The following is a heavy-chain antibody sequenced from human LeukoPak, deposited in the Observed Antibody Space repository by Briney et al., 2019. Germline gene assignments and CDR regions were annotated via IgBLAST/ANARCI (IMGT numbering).Heavy chain of an antibody. J-gene: IGHJ6*02. V-gene: IGHV3-23*01. D-gene: IGHD3-10*01. Sequence: PGGSLRLSCAASGFTFSSYAMSWVRQAPGKGLEWVSAISGSGGSTYYADSVKGRFTISRDNSKNTLYLQMNSLRAEDTAVYYCAKRYGSGSYLYYYYGMVVWGQGTTVTVSS. CDR3: AKRYGSGSYLYYYYGMVV. CDR1: GFTFSSYA. CDR2: ISGSGGST.